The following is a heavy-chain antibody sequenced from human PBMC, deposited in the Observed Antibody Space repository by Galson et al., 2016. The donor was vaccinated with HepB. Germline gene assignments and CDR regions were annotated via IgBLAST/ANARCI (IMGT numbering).Heavy chain of an antibody. CDR1: GFTFSSAW. J-gene: IGHJ4*02. Sequence: SLRLSCAASGFTFSSAWMYWVRQAPGKGLEWVGRVKSKHDGGTIDYAAPVKGRFTISRDDSRNALFLQMNSLKIEDTAVYYCSTDLPTSPAQPFDGWGQGTLVTVSS. CDR2: VKSKHDGGTI. V-gene: IGHV3-15*01. CDR3: STDLPTSPAQPFDG.